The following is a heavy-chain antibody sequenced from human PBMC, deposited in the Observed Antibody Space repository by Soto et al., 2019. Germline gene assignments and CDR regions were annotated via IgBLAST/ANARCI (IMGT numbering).Heavy chain of an antibody. V-gene: IGHV4-34*01. D-gene: IGHD2-2*01. J-gene: IGHJ5*02. Sequence: SETLSLTCAVYGGSFSGYYWSWIRQPPGKGLEWIGEINHSGSTNYNPSLKSRVTISVDTSKNQFSLKLSSVTAADTAVYYCARVFYSNIVVVPAAMPKYNWFDPWGQGTLVTVSS. CDR2: INHSGST. CDR1: GGSFSGYY. CDR3: ARVFYSNIVVVPAAMPKYNWFDP.